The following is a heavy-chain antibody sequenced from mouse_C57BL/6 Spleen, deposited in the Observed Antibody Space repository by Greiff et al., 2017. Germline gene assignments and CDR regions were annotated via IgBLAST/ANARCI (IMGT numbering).Heavy chain of an antibody. CDR3: ANYPSMDY. CDR1: GYAFSSSW. Sequence: VQLQQSGPELVKPGASVKISCKASGYAFSSSWMNWVKQRPGKGLEWIGRIYPGDGDTNYNGKFKGKATLTADKASSTAYMQLSSLTSEDSAVYFCANYPSMDYWGQGTSVTVSS. D-gene: IGHD1-1*02. CDR2: IYPGDGDT. J-gene: IGHJ4*01. V-gene: IGHV1-82*01.